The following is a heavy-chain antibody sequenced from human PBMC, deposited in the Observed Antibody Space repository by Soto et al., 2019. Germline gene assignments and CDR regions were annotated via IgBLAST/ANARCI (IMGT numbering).Heavy chain of an antibody. J-gene: IGHJ4*02. CDR3: AKVRGLVPGGYFDY. CDR2: ISGRGGST. CDR1: GFTFSSYA. V-gene: IGHV3-23*01. D-gene: IGHD4-17*01. Sequence: GGSLRLSCAASGFTFSSYAMSWVRQAPGKGLEWVSTISGRGGSTYYTDSVKGRFTISRDNSKNTLYLQMNSLRAEDTAVYYCAKVRGLVPGGYFDYWGQGTLVTVSS.